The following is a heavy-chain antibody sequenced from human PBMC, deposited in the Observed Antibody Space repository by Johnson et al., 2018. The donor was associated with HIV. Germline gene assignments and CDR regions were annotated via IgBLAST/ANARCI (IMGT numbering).Heavy chain of an antibody. V-gene: IGHV3-9*01. D-gene: IGHD4-17*01. Sequence: VQLVESGGGWVQPGGSLRLSCAASGFTFDDYAMHWVRQAPGKGLEWVSGISWNSGSIGYADSVKGRFTISRDNAKNSLYLQLNSLRAEDTAVYYCARDASYGDYAFDIWGQGTMVTVSS. CDR1: GFTFDDYA. J-gene: IGHJ3*02. CDR2: ISWNSGSI. CDR3: ARDASYGDYAFDI.